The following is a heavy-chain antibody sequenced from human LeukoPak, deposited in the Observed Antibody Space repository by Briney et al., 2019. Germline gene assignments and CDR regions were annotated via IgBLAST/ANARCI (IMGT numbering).Heavy chain of an antibody. V-gene: IGHV4-38-2*02. CDR1: GGSISGYY. CDR2: IYHSGST. J-gene: IGHJ4*02. D-gene: IGHD6-13*01. CDR3: ARGTFGSAAEDY. Sequence: SETLSLTCSVSGGSISGYYWSWIRQPPGKGLEWIGSIYHSGSTYYNPSLKSRVTISVDTSKNQFSLKLSSVTAADTAVYYCARGTFGSAAEDYWGQGTLVTVSS.